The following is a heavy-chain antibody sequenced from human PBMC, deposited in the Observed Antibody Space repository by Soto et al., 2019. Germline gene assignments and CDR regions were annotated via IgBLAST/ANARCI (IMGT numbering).Heavy chain of an antibody. CDR2: ISWNSGSI. V-gene: IGHV3-9*01. CDR1: GFTFDDYA. Sequence: DVQLVESGGGLVQPGRSLRLSCAASGFTFDDYAMHWVRQAPGKGLEWVSGISWNSGSIGYADSVKGRFTISRDNAKNSLYLQMNSLRAEDTALYYCAKGFSSGWTYFDYWGQGTLVTVSS. J-gene: IGHJ4*02. D-gene: IGHD6-19*01. CDR3: AKGFSSGWTYFDY.